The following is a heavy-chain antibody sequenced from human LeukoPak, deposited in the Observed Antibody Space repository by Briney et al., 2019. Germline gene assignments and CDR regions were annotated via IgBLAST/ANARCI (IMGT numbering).Heavy chain of an antibody. CDR2: IRSGSTTI. V-gene: IGHV3-48*01. J-gene: IGHJ6*03. Sequence: GGSLRLSCEASGFTFSNYSMNWVCQAAGKGLGFVSYIRSGSTTIYYSYPVKGRFTTSRDNAKNSLYLQMHSLGAEDTAVYYCAKAGNLSGSNYLYYYYYMDVWGKGTTVTISS. D-gene: IGHD1-26*01. CDR1: GFTFSNYS. CDR3: AKAGNLSGSNYLYYYYYMDV.